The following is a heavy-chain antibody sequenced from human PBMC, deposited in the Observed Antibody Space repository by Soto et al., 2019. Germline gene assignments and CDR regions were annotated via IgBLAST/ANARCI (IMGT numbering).Heavy chain of an antibody. CDR3: AGGRYYYGLDV. Sequence: QVQLQESGPGLVKPSETLSLTCTASGGSINTYYWNWIRQSPGKGLEWIGYIYYTGSTKYNPSLESRVTISVDTSKKQFSLKLNSVTPADTAVYYCAGGRYYYGLDVWGQGTTVTVSS. CDR2: IYYTGST. V-gene: IGHV4-59*01. CDR1: GGSINTYY. D-gene: IGHD3-10*01. J-gene: IGHJ6*02.